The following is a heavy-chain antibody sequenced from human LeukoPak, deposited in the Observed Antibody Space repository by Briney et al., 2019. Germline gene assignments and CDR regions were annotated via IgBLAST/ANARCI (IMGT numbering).Heavy chain of an antibody. Sequence: GGTLRLSCAASGFTFSSYWMSWVRQAPGKGLEWVANIKQDGSEKYYVDSVKGRFTISRDNAKNSLYLQMNSLRAEDTAVYYCARDLSYGDIDYWGQGTLVTVSS. CDR3: ARDLSYGDIDY. V-gene: IGHV3-7*01. D-gene: IGHD5-18*01. J-gene: IGHJ4*02. CDR1: GFTFSSYW. CDR2: IKQDGSEK.